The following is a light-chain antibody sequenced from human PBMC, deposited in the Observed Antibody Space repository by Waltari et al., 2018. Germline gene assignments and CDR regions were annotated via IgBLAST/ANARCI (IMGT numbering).Light chain of an antibody. CDR3: SAWDDNLNGVI. V-gene: IGLV1-44*01. Sequence: SVLTQPPSASGTPGQRVTIFCYVFTSTIGTNTVSCYPQLPGTAPKLLIYTDDQRPSVVPYRFSGSKSGTSASLAISGPQSEDEAHYHCSAWDDNLNGVIFGGGTKLTVL. CDR1: TSTIGTNT. CDR2: TDD. J-gene: IGLJ2*01.